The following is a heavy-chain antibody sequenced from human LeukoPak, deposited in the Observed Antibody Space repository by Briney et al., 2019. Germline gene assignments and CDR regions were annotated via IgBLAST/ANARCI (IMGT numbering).Heavy chain of an antibody. Sequence: GASVKVSCKTSGYSFTYYYIHWVRQAPGQGLEWMGWINTKSGRTSSARKFQGRVTMTRDPSITTVYMDMAWLTSDDTAIYFCARADFIDAGPYLIGPWGQGTLVTVSS. V-gene: IGHV1-2*02. D-gene: IGHD3-3*01. CDR1: GYSFTYYY. CDR2: INTKSGRT. CDR3: ARADFIDAGPYLIGP. J-gene: IGHJ5*02.